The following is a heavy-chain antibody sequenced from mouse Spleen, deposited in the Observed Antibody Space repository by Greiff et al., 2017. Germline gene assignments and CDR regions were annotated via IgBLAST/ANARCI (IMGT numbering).Heavy chain of an antibody. CDR2: ISSGGGNT. V-gene: IGHV5-9*04. J-gene: IGHJ2*01. CDR1: GFTFSSYT. CDR3: ARLSRDYGLDY. D-gene: IGHD2-4*01. Sequence: EVKVVESGGGLVKPGGSLKLSCAASGFTFSSYTMSWVRQTPAKRLEWVATISSGGGNTYYPDSVKGRFTISRDNARNTLYLQMSSLRSEDTAMYYCARLSRDYGLDYWGQGTTLTVSS.